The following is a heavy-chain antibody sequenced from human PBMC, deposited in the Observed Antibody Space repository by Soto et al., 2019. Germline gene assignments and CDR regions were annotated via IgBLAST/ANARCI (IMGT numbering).Heavy chain of an antibody. V-gene: IGHV4-4*07. CDR3: ARDLSGTGLDI. J-gene: IGHJ6*02. D-gene: IGHD1-26*01. Sequence: PAETLSLTCNVSGDAIVRFYWICSRQSSGKGLEWIGRVYSTGGVTYNPALKGRVTISLDRSNNHISLEMSSVTAADTAVYFCARDLSGTGLDIWGRGTRVTVS. CDR2: VYSTGGV. CDR1: GDAIVRFY.